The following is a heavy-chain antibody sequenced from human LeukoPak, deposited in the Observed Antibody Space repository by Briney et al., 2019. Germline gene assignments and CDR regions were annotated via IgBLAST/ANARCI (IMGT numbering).Heavy chain of an antibody. Sequence: PSQTLSLTCTVSGGSISSGGYYWSWIRQHPGKGLEWIGYIYYSGSTYYNPSLKSRVTISVDTSKNQFSLKLSPVTAADTAVYYCARAPMDYYDSSGYYLPTYYFDYWGQGTLVTVSS. J-gene: IGHJ4*02. V-gene: IGHV4-31*03. CDR2: IYYSGST. CDR3: ARAPMDYYDSSGYYLPTYYFDY. CDR1: GGSISSGGYY. D-gene: IGHD3-22*01.